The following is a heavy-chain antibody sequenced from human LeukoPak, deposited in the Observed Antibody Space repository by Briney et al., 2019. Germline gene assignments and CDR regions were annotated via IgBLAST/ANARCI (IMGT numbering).Heavy chain of an antibody. CDR2: IIPILGIA. Sequence: SVKVSCKASGYTFTSYYMHWVRQAPGQGLEWMGRIIPILGIANYAQKFQGRATITADKSTSTAYMELSSLRSEDTAVYYCATAPRMGASPPWGQGTLVTVSS. J-gene: IGHJ5*02. V-gene: IGHV1-69*02. CDR3: ATAPRMGASPP. D-gene: IGHD1-26*01. CDR1: GYTFTSYY.